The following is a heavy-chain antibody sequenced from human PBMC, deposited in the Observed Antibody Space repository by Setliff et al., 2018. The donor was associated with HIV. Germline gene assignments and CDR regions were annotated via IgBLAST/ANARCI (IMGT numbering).Heavy chain of an antibody. CDR2: INDSGST. V-gene: IGHV4-34*01. CDR3: ARRRFYNSLWGSYRDTQRAYFDY. CDR1: GGSFKNYF. Sequence: PSETLSLTCAVYGGSFKNYFWSWIRQPPGKGLEWIGDINDSGSTNYNPSLEYRVTISVDASKNQFSLKVTNVTATDTAVYSCARRRFYNSLWGSYRDTQRAYFDYWGQGNLVTAS. J-gene: IGHJ4*02. D-gene: IGHD3-16*02.